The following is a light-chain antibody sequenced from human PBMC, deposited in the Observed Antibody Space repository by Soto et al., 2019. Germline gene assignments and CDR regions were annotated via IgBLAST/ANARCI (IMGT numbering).Light chain of an antibody. V-gene: IGKV3-11*01. CDR3: QQRSNWPPFT. J-gene: IGKJ3*01. Sequence: EIVLTQSPATLSLSPGERATLSCRASQSVSSYLDWYQQKPGQAPRLLIYDASNRATGIPARFSGSGSGTDFTLTISSLEPEDFAVYYCQQRSNWPPFTFGPGTKVDIK. CDR1: QSVSSY. CDR2: DAS.